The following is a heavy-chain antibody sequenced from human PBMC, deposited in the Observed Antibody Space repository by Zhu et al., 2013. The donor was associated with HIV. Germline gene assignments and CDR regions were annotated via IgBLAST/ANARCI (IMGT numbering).Heavy chain of an antibody. J-gene: IGHJ5*02. CDR2: VGPIIGNA. Sequence: QVQLVQSGPEVKKPGASVKVSCKASGYTFTNYGINWVRQATGHGLEWMGWVGPIIGNAGYAQKFQGRVTITRDTSTSTVCMELSSLRSDDTAVYYCARMDKGSCTETTCPDWFDPWGQGPWSPSRQ. CDR1: GYTFTNYG. V-gene: IGHV1-8*03. CDR3: ARMDKGSCTETTCPDWFDP. D-gene: IGHD2-8*02.